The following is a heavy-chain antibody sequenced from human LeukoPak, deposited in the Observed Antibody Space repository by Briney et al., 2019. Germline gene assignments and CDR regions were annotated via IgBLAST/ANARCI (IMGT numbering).Heavy chain of an antibody. J-gene: IGHJ4*02. CDR3: ARYDVWGTYRAFDY. Sequence: SETLSLTCTVPGYSISSDYYWGWIRQPPGKGLEWIGFIYHSGSTYYNPSLKSRVTISVDTSKNQFSLKLSSVTAADTAVYYCARYDVWGTYRAFDYWGQGTLVTVSS. D-gene: IGHD3-16*02. CDR1: GYSISSDYY. V-gene: IGHV4-38-2*02. CDR2: IYHSGST.